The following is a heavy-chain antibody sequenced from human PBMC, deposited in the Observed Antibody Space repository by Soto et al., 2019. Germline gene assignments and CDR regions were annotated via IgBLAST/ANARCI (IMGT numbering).Heavy chain of an antibody. CDR2: ISTYNGNS. Sequence: ASVKVSCKASGYTFTRSGISWARQAPGQGLEWMGWISTYNGNSNYAQKFQGRVTMTTDTSTNTAYMELRSLTSDDTAVYYCARDCTGGSCFCIYWGQGTLVTVSS. D-gene: IGHD2-15*01. CDR1: GYTFTRSG. CDR3: ARDCTGGSCFCIY. V-gene: IGHV1-18*01. J-gene: IGHJ4*02.